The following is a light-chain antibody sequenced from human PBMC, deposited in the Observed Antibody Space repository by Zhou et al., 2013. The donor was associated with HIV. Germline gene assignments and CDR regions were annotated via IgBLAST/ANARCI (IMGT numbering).Light chain of an antibody. CDR2: AAS. V-gene: IGKV1-5*01. Sequence: DIQMTQSPSTLSASVGDRVTITCRASQSISTWLAWYQLKPGQAPNLLIYAASNLQNGVPSRFSGSGSGTDFTLKISRVEAEDVGVYYCMQALQTPRTFGQGTKVEIK. CDR3: MQALQTPRT. J-gene: IGKJ1*01. CDR1: QSISTW.